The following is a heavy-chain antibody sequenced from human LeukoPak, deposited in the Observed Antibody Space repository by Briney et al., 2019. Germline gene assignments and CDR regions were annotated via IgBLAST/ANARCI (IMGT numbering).Heavy chain of an antibody. CDR3: ARALGGGITGTTAYY. D-gene: IGHD1-7*01. CDR2: ISHTGDI. CDR1: GFIFSNFE. V-gene: IGHV3-48*03. Sequence: PGGSLRLSCAASGFIFSNFEMNWVRQAPGKGLEWVSHISHTGDIKYADSVKGRFTISRDNSKNSQYLQMTSLRAEDTAVYYCARALGGGITGTTAYYWGQGTLVTVSS. J-gene: IGHJ4*02.